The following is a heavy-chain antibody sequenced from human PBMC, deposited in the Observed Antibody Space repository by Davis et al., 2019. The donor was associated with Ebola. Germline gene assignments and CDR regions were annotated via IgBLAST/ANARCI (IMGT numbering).Heavy chain of an antibody. J-gene: IGHJ6*04. CDR3: ARDKRKWLVTDGMDV. CDR1: GYTFTVYY. D-gene: IGHD6-19*01. Sequence: ASVKVSCKASGYTFTVYYIHWVRQAPGQGLEWMGIINPSGGSTSYAQKFQGRVTMTRDTSTSTVYMELSSLRSEDTAVYYCARDKRKWLVTDGMDVWGKGTTVTVSS. CDR2: INPSGGST. V-gene: IGHV1-46*01.